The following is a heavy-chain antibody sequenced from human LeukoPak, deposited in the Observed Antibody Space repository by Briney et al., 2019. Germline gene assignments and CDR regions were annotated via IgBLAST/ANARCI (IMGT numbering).Heavy chain of an antibody. CDR1: GYTFTSYD. J-gene: IGHJ6*02. V-gene: IGHV1-8*01. CDR3: AKTLDTAGLDGMDV. Sequence: VASVKVSCKASGYTFTSYDINWVRQATGQGLEWMGWMNPNSGNTGYAQKFQGRVTMTRNTSISTAYMELSSLRAEDTAVYYCAKTLDTAGLDGMDVWGQGTTVTVSS. CDR2: MNPNSGNT. D-gene: IGHD5-18*01.